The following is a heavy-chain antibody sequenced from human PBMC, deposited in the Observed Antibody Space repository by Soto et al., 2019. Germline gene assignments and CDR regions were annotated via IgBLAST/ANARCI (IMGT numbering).Heavy chain of an antibody. CDR2: IGGSGSSA. Sequence: EVQLLESGGGLVQPGGSLRLSCAASGFTFKNFAMSWVRQAPGKGMEWVSAIGGSGSSAHYADSVKGRCTVSRDDSKSTRYLRMSGLRVDDTALYYCAKYAGPYNGECDFFDLWGQVTLVTVSS. CDR3: AKYAGPYNGECDFFDL. CDR1: GFTFKNFA. D-gene: IGHD3-10*01. V-gene: IGHV3-23*01. J-gene: IGHJ5*02.